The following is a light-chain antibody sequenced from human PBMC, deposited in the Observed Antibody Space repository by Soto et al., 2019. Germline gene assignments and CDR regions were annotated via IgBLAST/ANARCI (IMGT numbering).Light chain of an antibody. V-gene: IGKV3-20*01. J-gene: IGKJ5*01. CDR1: QGVSSL. CDR3: QQYANSPNT. CDR2: GGS. Sequence: EVVLTQSPGTLPLSPGDRGTLSCRASQGVSSLLAWYQQKPGQAPRLLIYGGSSRAAGIPARFSAIGSGTDYTLTISRVEPEDFAVYYCQQYANSPNTFGQGTRL.